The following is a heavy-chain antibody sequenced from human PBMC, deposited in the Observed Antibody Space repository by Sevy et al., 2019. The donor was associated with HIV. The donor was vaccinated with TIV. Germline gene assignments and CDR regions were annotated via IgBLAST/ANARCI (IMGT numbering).Heavy chain of an antibody. J-gene: IGHJ4*02. CDR3: ARAQTSYDSSGYPFDY. CDR2: ISSSSSYT. CDR1: GFTFSDYY. Sequence: GGSLRLSCAASGFTFSDYYMSWIRQAPGKGREWVSYISSSSSYTNYAASVKGRFTISGDNAKNSLYLQLNSLRAEDTAVYYCARAQTSYDSSGYPFDYWGQGTLVTVSS. D-gene: IGHD3-22*01. V-gene: IGHV3-11*06.